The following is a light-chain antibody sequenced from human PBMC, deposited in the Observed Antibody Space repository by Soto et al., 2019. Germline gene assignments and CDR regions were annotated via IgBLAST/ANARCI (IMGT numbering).Light chain of an antibody. Sequence: EIVLTQSPGTLSLSPGDRATLSCRASQSVSSSYLAWYQQKPGQAPRLLIYGTSSWAAAIPDRFSGSGSGTDFTLTISRLEPEDFAVYYCQQYGSSSWTFGQGTKVEIK. CDR1: QSVSSSY. CDR2: GTS. CDR3: QQYGSSSWT. V-gene: IGKV3-20*01. J-gene: IGKJ1*01.